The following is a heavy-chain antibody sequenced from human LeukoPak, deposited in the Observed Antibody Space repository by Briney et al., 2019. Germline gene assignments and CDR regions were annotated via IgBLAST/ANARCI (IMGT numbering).Heavy chain of an antibody. CDR3: AKPVRGYSGYDGEFDY. Sequence: GGSLRLSCAASGFTFSSYAMSWVRQVPGKGLEWVSAISRSGGSTYYADSVKGRFTISRDNSKNTLYLQMNSLRAEDTAVYYCAKPVRGYSGYDGEFDYWGQGTLVTVSS. J-gene: IGHJ4*02. CDR1: GFTFSSYA. D-gene: IGHD5-12*01. CDR2: ISRSGGST. V-gene: IGHV3-23*01.